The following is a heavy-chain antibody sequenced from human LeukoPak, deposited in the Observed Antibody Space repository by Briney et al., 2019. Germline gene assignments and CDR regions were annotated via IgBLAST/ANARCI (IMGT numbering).Heavy chain of an antibody. CDR2: INPSGGST. CDR3: AREGVAAAGTPTFDY. Sequence: ASVKVSCKASGYTFTSYYMHWVRQAPGQGLEWMGIINPSGGSTSYAQKFQGRVTMTRDTSTSTVYMELSSLRSEDTAVYHCAREGVAAAGTPTFDYWGQGTLVTVSS. D-gene: IGHD6-13*01. CDR1: GYTFTSYY. J-gene: IGHJ4*02. V-gene: IGHV1-46*01.